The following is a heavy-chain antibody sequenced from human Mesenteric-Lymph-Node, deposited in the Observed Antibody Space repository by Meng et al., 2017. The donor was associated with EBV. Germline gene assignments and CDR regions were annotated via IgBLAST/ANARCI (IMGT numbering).Heavy chain of an antibody. Sequence: QVQLVQSGPEVKKPGASVKVSCKASGYSFTGYHMHWVRQAPGQGLEWMGRINPDSGGTNYAQKFQGRVTMTRDTSISTAYMELSGVRSDDTAVYYCARLTTVTPNWFDPWGQGTLVTVSS. CDR1: GYSFTGYH. D-gene: IGHD4-17*01. J-gene: IGHJ5*02. CDR3: ARLTTVTPNWFDP. CDR2: INPDSGGT. V-gene: IGHV1-2*06.